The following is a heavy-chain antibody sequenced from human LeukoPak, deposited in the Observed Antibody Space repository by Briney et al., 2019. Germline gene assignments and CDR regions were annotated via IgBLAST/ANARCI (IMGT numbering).Heavy chain of an antibody. J-gene: IGHJ5*02. D-gene: IGHD4-17*01. CDR1: GYTFTSYD. Sequence: ASVKVSCKASGYTFTSYDINWVRQATGQGLEWMGWRNPNRGNTGYAQKFQGRVTMTRNTSISTAYMELSSLRSEDTAVYYCARQSPRRMTTTVRHENWFDPWGQGTLVTVSS. CDR2: RNPNRGNT. CDR3: ARQSPRRMTTTVRHENWFDP. V-gene: IGHV1-8*01.